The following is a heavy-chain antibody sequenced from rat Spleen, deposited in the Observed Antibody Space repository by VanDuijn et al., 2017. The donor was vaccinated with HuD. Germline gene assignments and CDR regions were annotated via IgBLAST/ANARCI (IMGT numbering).Heavy chain of an antibody. CDR1: GFTFSNYY. D-gene: IGHD1-6*01. CDR2: ISTGGGNT. J-gene: IGHJ2*01. V-gene: IGHV5-27*01. CDR3: STAGSGLDYYYAGGFDY. Sequence: EVQLVESGGGLVQPGRSLKLSCAASGFTFSNYYMAWVRQAPTKGLEWVAYISTGGGNTYYRDSVKCRFTVSRDNAKSTLYLQMDSLRSEDTATYYCSTAGSGLDYYYAGGFDYWGQGVMVTVSS.